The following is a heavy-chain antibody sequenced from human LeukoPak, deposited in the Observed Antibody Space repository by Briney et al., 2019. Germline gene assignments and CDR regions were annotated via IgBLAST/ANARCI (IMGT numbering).Heavy chain of an antibody. Sequence: SVKVSCKASGGTFSSYAISWVRQAPGQGLEWMGGIIPIFGTANYAQKFQGRVTITTDESTSTAYMELSSLRSEDTAVYYCAASGSGYYLFDYRGQGTLVTVSS. CDR1: GGTFSSYA. V-gene: IGHV1-69*05. D-gene: IGHD3-3*01. CDR2: IIPIFGTA. CDR3: AASGSGYYLFDY. J-gene: IGHJ4*02.